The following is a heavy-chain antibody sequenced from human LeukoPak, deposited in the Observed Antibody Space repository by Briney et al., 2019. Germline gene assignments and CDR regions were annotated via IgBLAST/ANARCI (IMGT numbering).Heavy chain of an antibody. D-gene: IGHD3-10*01. J-gene: IGHJ2*01. Sequence: GGSLRLSCAASGFTFSDHCMDWVRQAPGKGLEWVGRTRNKANSYTTEYAASVKGRFTISRDDSKRSLYLQMNSLKTEDTAVYYCARESGGGVLGYFDLWGRGTLVSVSS. V-gene: IGHV3-72*01. CDR3: ARESGGGVLGYFDL. CDR2: TRNKANSYTT. CDR1: GFTFSDHC.